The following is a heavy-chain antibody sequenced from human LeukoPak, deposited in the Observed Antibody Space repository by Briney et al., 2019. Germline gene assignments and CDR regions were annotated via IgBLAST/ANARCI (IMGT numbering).Heavy chain of an antibody. D-gene: IGHD6-19*01. CDR1: GGSIRSGGYY. V-gene: IGHV4-31*03. Sequence: TLSLTCTVSGGSIRSGGYYWSWIRQHPGKGLEWIGYIYDSGSTYYNPSLKSRVTISVDTSKNQFSLKLSSVTAADTAVYYCARDLGSSGWNYFGMDVWGQGTTVTVSS. CDR2: IYDSGST. CDR3: ARDLGSSGWNYFGMDV. J-gene: IGHJ6*02.